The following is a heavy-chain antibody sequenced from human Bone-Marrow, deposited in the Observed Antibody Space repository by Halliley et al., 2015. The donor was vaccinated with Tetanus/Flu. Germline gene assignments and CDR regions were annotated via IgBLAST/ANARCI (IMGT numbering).Heavy chain of an antibody. D-gene: IGHD2-15*01. V-gene: IGHV3-30*18. J-gene: IGHJ4*02. CDR3: AKDRYPGAAVAAVIDS. Sequence: LSHVRDNEYYADSVKGRFTISRDNSRRTLSLLMNDLRPEDTAVYYCAKDRYPGAAVAAVIDSLGQGTLVTVSS. CDR2: LSHVRDNE.